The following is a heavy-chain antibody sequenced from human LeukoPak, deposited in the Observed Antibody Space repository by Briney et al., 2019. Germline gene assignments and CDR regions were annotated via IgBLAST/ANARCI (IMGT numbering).Heavy chain of an antibody. D-gene: IGHD1-26*01. CDR3: AGLGGYYSGPPT. CDR2: IYHIGST. CDR1: GGSISATNW. Sequence: SETLSLTCAVSGGSISATNWWSWVRQPPGKGLEWIGEIYHIGSTNYNPSLKNRVTIAVGKSENQISLKLTSVTAADTAVYYCAGLGGYYSGPPTWGQGTLVTVSS. V-gene: IGHV4-4*02. J-gene: IGHJ5*02.